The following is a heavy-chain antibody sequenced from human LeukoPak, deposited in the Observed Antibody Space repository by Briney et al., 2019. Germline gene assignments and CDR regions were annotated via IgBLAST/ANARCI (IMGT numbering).Heavy chain of an antibody. CDR1: GGSISSSSYY. Sequence: SETLSLTCNVSGGSISSSSYYWGWIRQPPGKGLEWIGSIYYSGSTYYNPSLKSRVTISVDTSKNQFSLKLTSVTAADTTVYYCATGGYYYYFDDWGQGALVTVSS. CDR2: IYYSGST. V-gene: IGHV4-39*01. J-gene: IGHJ4*02. CDR3: ATGGYYYYFDD. D-gene: IGHD3-22*01.